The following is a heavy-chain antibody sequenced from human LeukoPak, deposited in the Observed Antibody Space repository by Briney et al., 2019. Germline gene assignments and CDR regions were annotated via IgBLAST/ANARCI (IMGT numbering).Heavy chain of an antibody. J-gene: IGHJ4*02. CDR3: ARDRYYYDSSGYYYFDY. CDR2: IYTSGST. V-gene: IGHV4-4*07. CDR1: GGSISSYY. D-gene: IGHD3-22*01. Sequence: SETLSLTCTVSGGSISSYYWSWIRQPAGKGLEWIGRIYTSGSTNYNPSLKSRVTMSVDTSKNQFSLKLSSVTAADTAVYYCARDRYYYDSSGYYYFDYRGQGTLVTVSS.